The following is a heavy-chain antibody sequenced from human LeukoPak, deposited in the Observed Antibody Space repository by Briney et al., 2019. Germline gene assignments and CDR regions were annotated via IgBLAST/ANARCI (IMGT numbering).Heavy chain of an antibody. V-gene: IGHV4-30-2*01. CDR2: IYQSGST. CDR3: ARAYYDSSARIYYFDY. CDR1: GGSISSGGYS. D-gene: IGHD3-22*01. J-gene: IGHJ4*02. Sequence: SETLSLTCAVSGGSISSGGYSWSWIRQPPGQGLEWIGYIYQSGSTYYNPSLKSRVTISVDSSKNQFSLKLTSVTAADTAVYYCARAYYDSSARIYYFDYWGQGTLVTVSS.